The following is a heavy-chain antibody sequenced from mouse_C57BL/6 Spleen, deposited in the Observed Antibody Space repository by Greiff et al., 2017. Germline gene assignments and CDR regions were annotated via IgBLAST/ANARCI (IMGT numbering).Heavy chain of an antibody. CDR2: IDPSDSET. D-gene: IGHD1-1*01. CDR1: GYTFTSYW. CDR3: AYYGSSSSCAY. J-gene: IGHJ3*01. V-gene: IGHV1-52*01. Sequence: VQLQQSGAELVRPGSSVKLSCKASGYTFTSYWMHWVKQRPIQGLEWIGNIDPSDSETPYNQKFKDKATLTVDKSSSTAYMQLSSLTSEDSAVYYCAYYGSSSSCAYWGQGTLVTVSA.